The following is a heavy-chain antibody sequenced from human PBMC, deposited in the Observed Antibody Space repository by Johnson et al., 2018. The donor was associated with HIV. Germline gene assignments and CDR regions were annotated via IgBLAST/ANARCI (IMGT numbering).Heavy chain of an antibody. J-gene: IGHJ3*02. CDR2: IKSDGSSI. V-gene: IGHV3-20*04. D-gene: IGHD1-26*01. Sequence: EVKLLESGGGVVRPGGSLRLSCVASGFRFEDYGMNWVRQAPGKGLEWVSGIKSDGSSINYADSVKGRFTISRDNSKNTLDLQMNRLRAQDTAVYYCARDWEGYAFDIWGQGTMVTVSS. CDR1: GFRFEDYG. CDR3: ARDWEGYAFDI.